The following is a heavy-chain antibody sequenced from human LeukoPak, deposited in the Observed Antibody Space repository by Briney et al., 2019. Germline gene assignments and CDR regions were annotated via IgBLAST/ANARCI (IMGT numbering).Heavy chain of an antibody. CDR3: AREDCSGGSCCLWD. V-gene: IGHV3-23*01. CDR1: GFTFGSYG. J-gene: IGHJ3*01. D-gene: IGHD2-15*01. Sequence: GGSLRLSCAASGFTFGSYGMSWVRQAPGKGLEWVSVISGTGGSTYYADSVKGRFTISRDNSKNTLFLQMNSLRAEDTAVYYCAREDCSGGSCCLWDWGQGTMVTVSS. CDR2: ISGTGGST.